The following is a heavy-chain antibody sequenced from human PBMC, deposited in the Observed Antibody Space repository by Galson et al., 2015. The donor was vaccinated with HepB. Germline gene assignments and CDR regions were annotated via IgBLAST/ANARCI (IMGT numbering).Heavy chain of an antibody. CDR2: INRDGTEK. D-gene: IGHD2-2*02. CDR1: GFTFSSHW. CDR3: ARHGYTRQVDQ. J-gene: IGHJ4*02. Sequence: SLRLSCAASGFTFSSHWLTWVRQAPGKGLEWVASINRDGTEKYYVDSVKGRFTISRDNARNSLYLQMNSLRTEDTAVYYCARHGYTRQVDQWGQGTLVTVSS. V-gene: IGHV3-7*01.